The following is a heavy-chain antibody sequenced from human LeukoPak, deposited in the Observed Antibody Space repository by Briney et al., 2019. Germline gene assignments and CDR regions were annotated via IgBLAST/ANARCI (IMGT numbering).Heavy chain of an antibody. V-gene: IGHV3-30*03. CDR2: ISYDGSNK. CDR1: GFTFSSYG. Sequence: GGSLRLSCAASGFTFSSYGMHWVRQAPGKGLEWVAVISYDGSNKYYADSVKGRFTISRDNSKNTLYLQMNSLRAEDTAVYYCARDFTSEWEALPGYWGQGTLVTVSS. J-gene: IGHJ4*02. CDR3: ARDFTSEWEALPGY. D-gene: IGHD1-26*01.